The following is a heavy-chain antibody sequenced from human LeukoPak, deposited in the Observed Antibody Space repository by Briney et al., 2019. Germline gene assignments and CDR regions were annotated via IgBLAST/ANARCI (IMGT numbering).Heavy chain of an antibody. J-gene: IGHJ6*02. Sequence: GGSLRLSCAASGFSFSDHYMSWIRQAPGKGLQWVSYISSSRTYTNYVDSVKGRFTISRDNAKNSLYLQMNSLRAEDTALYYCAKDLDETHYYGMDVWGQGTTVTVSS. V-gene: IGHV3-11*05. D-gene: IGHD3-3*01. CDR2: ISSSRTYT. CDR3: AKDLDETHYYGMDV. CDR1: GFSFSDHY.